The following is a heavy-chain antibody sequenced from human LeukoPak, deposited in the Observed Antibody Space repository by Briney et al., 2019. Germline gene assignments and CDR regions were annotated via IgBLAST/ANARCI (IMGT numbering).Heavy chain of an antibody. Sequence: PSETLSLTCAVYSGSFSGYYWSWIRRPPGKGLEWIGEINHSGRTTYNASLKSRVTISIDTSKNQFSLKLSSVTAADTAMYYCATTQDCSGGSCPLNWFDPWGQGTLVTVSS. CDR3: ATTQDCSGGSCPLNWFDP. CDR1: SGSFSGYY. D-gene: IGHD2-15*01. V-gene: IGHV4-34*01. J-gene: IGHJ5*02. CDR2: INHSGRT.